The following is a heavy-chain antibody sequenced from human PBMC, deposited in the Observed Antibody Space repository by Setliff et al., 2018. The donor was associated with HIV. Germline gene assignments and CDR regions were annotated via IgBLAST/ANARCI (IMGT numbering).Heavy chain of an antibody. V-gene: IGHV4-61*02. D-gene: IGHD3-22*01. CDR3: ARGSGYPWYFDL. CDR1: GYSISSGSYY. CDR2: IYTSGST. Sequence: SETLSLTCVVSGYSISSGSYYWSWIRQPAGKGLEWIGRIYTSGSTNYNPSLKSRVTISVDTSKNQFSLKLTSVTAADTAVYYCARGSGYPWYFDLWGRGTLVTVSS. J-gene: IGHJ2*01.